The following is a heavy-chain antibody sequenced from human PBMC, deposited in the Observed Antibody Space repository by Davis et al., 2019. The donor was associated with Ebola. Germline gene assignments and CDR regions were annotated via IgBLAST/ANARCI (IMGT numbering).Heavy chain of an antibody. D-gene: IGHD6-19*01. CDR3: TSTSGRDDY. CDR1: GFTFSGSA. V-gene: IGHV3-73*01. Sequence: GESLKISCAASGFTFSGSAMHWVRQASGKGLEWVGRIRSKANSYATAYAASVKGRFTISRDDSKNTAYLQMNSLKTEDTAGYYCTSTSGRDDYWGQGTLVTVSS. CDR2: IRSKANSYAT. J-gene: IGHJ4*02.